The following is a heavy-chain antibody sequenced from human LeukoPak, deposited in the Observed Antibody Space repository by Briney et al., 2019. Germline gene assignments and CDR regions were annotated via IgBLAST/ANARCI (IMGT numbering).Heavy chain of an antibody. V-gene: IGHV4-59*01. CDR3: AHRDGYNVLRL. Sequence: SETLSLTCTVSGGSISSYYWSWIRQPPGKGLEWIGYIYYSGSTNYNPSLESRVTISVDTSKNQFSLKLSSVTAADTAVYYCAHRDGYNVLRLWGQGTLVTVSS. CDR2: IYYSGST. CDR1: GGSISSYY. D-gene: IGHD5-24*01. J-gene: IGHJ4*02.